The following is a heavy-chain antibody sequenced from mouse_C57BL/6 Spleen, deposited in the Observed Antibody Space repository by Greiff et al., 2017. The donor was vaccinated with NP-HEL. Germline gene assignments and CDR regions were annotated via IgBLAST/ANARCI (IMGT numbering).Heavy chain of an antibody. D-gene: IGHD2-3*01. J-gene: IGHJ4*01. CDR1: GYTFTSYG. V-gene: IGHV1-58*01. CDR3: ARSARYDGYYRAMDY. CDR2: IYIGNGYT. Sequence: EVKLQESGAELVRPGSSVKMSCKTSGYTFTSYGINWVKQRPGQGLEWIGYIYIGNGYTEYNEKFKGKATLTSDTSSSTAYMQLSSLTSEDSAIYVCARSARYDGYYRAMDYWGQGTSVTVSS.